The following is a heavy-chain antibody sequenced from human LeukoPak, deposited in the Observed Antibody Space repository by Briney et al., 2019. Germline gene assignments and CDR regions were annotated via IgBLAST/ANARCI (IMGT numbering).Heavy chain of an antibody. J-gene: IGHJ4*02. CDR3: AREQYYYDSSGYSGY. D-gene: IGHD3-22*01. V-gene: IGHV3-30*19. CDR2: ISYDGSNK. Sequence: GGSLRLSCAASGFTFSGYGMHWVRQAPGKGLEWVAVISYDGSNKYYADSVKGRFTISRDNSKNTLYLQMNSLRAEDTAVYYCAREQYYYDSSGYSGYWGQGTLVTVSS. CDR1: GFTFSGYG.